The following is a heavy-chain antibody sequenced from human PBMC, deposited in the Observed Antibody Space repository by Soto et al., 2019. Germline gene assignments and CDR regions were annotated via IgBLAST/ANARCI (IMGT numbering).Heavy chain of an antibody. CDR1: GGSISGYY. D-gene: IGHD6-19*01. CDR3: ARDPAGSGWVDY. Sequence: SETLSLTCTVSGGSISGYYWSWIRQPPGKGLEWIGYIYYSGSTNYNPSLKSRVTISVDTSKNQFSLKLSSVTAADTAVYYCARDPAGSGWVDYWGQGTLVTVSS. J-gene: IGHJ4*02. CDR2: IYYSGST. V-gene: IGHV4-59*01.